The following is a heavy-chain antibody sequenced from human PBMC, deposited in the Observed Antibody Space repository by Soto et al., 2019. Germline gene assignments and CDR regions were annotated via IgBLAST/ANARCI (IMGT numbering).Heavy chain of an antibody. CDR1: G. V-gene: IGHV3-33*01. CDR3: AREPYGDYDD. Sequence: GMDWVRQAPGKGLEWVAVIWYDGSNKYYADSVKGRFTISRDNSKNTLYLQMNSLRAEDTAVYYCAREPYGDYDDWGQGTLVTVSS. D-gene: IGHD4-17*01. J-gene: IGHJ4*02. CDR2: IWYDGSNK.